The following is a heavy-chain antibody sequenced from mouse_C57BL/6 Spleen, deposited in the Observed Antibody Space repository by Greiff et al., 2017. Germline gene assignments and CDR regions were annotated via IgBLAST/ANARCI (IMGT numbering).Heavy chain of an antibody. CDR3: TRDAYYGSSYGWYFDV. D-gene: IGHD1-1*01. J-gene: IGHJ1*03. CDR1: GFTFSSYA. V-gene: IGHV5-9-1*02. CDR2: ISSGGDYI. Sequence: EVKLVESGEGLVKPGGSLKLSCAASGFTFSSYAMSWVRQTPEKRLAWVAYISSGGDYIYYADTVKGRFTISRDNARNTLYLQMSSLKSEDTAMYYCTRDAYYGSSYGWYFDVWGTGTTVTVSS.